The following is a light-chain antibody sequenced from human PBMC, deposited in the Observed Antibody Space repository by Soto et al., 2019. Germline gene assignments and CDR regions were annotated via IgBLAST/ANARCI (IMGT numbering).Light chain of an antibody. V-gene: IGKV3-11*01. CDR1: QSVSSY. Sequence: DIELTQSPATLSLSPGERATLSCRASQSVSSYLAWYQQKPGQAPRLLIYDASNRATGIPARFSGSGSGTDIDLTISILELEAYAFDYYQQHSNWTTFGQGTKVDIK. J-gene: IGKJ2*01. CDR2: DAS. CDR3: QQHSNWTT.